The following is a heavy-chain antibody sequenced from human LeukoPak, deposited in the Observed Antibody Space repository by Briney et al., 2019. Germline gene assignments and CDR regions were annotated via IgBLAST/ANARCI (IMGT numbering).Heavy chain of an antibody. CDR2: IKQDGSEK. V-gene: IGHV3-7*05. CDR1: GFTFRSYW. CDR3: ARDKSWYFDY. D-gene: IGHD6-13*01. J-gene: IGHJ4*02. Sequence: PGGSLRLSCAASGFTFRSYWMSWVRQAPGKGLEWVANIKQDGSEKYYVDSVKGRFTISRDNAKNSLYLQMNSLRGEDAAVYYCARDKSWYFDYWGQGTLVTVSS.